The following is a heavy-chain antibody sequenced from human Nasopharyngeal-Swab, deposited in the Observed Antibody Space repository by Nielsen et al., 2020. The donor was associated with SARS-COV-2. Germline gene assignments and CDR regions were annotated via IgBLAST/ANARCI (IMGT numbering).Heavy chain of an antibody. CDR1: GFTFSSYD. V-gene: IGHV3-13*01. CDR3: ARSRTAMTSPYYCGMDV. D-gene: IGHD5-18*01. CDR2: IGTAGDT. J-gene: IGHJ6*02. Sequence: GGSLRLSCAASGFTFSSYDMHWVRQATGKGLEWVSAIGTAGDTYYPGSVKGRFTISRENAKNSLYLQMNSLRAGDTAVYYCARSRTAMTSPYYCGMDVWGQGTTVTVSS.